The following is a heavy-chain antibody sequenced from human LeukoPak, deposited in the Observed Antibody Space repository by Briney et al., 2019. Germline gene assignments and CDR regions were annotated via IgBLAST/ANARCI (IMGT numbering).Heavy chain of an antibody. CDR1: GYTVTSHY. D-gene: IGHD2-21*02. CDR3: ARDLGIMGTAWGYYFDH. J-gene: IGHJ4*02. CDR2: INPSSGGA. Sequence: ASVKVSCTASGYTVTSHYMHWVRQVPGQGLEWMGIINPSSGGAHYTQKFQGRVIMTRDTSTNTVYMELSSLRSEDTAIYYCARDLGIMGTAWGYYFDHWGQGTLVTVSS. V-gene: IGHV1-46*01.